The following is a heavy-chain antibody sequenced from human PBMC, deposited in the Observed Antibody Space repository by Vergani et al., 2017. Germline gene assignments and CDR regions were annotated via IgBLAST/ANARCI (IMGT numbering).Heavy chain of an antibody. Sequence: QVQLVQSGAEVKKPGASVKVSCKASGYTFTSYDINWGRQATGQGLEWMGCMNPNSGNTGYAQKFQGRVTMTRNISISTAYMELSSLGSEDTAVYYCARGGRDPAADYYYYYYIDVWGKG. V-gene: IGHV1-8*01. CDR1: GYTFTSYD. CDR2: MNPNSGNT. J-gene: IGHJ6*03. CDR3: ARGGRDPAADYYYYYYIDV. D-gene: IGHD2-2*01.